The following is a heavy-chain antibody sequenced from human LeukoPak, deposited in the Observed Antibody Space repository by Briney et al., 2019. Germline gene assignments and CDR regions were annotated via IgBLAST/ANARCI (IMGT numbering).Heavy chain of an antibody. CDR2: INHSGST. D-gene: IGHD3-22*01. CDR3: ARGRRNYYDSSGTILDY. V-gene: IGHV4-34*01. CDR1: GGSFSGYY. Sequence: KTSETLSLTCAVYGGSFSGYYWSWIRQPPGKGLEWIGEINHSGSTNYNPSLKSRVTISVDTSKNQFSLKLSSVTAADTAVYYCARGRRNYYDSSGTILDYWGQGTLVTVSS. J-gene: IGHJ4*02.